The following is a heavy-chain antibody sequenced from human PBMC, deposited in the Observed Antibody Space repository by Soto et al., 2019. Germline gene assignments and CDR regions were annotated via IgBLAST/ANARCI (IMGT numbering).Heavy chain of an antibody. V-gene: IGHV4-39*01. Sequence: PSETLSLTCSVSGGSISSGSYYWGWIRQTPGRGLEWIASMYHGGTTYSNPSLKSRVTISVDTSKNQFSLRLTSVTAADTAVYYCARRGVRGAATRWFDPWGQGILVTVSS. J-gene: IGHJ5*02. CDR1: GGSISSGSYY. CDR3: ARRGVRGAATRWFDP. CDR2: MYHGGTT. D-gene: IGHD6-13*01.